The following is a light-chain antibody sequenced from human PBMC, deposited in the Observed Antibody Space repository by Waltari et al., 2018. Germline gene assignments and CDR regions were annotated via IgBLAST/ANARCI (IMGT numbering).Light chain of an antibody. CDR2: EAS. J-gene: IGKJ1*01. Sequence: DVQMTQSPSTLSASVGDRVTITCRASESISSWLAWYQQKPGKGPMLLIYEASNFQTGVPSRFRGSGSGTEFTLTISSLQPDDFATYYCQQYHVFSWTFGQGTKVEIK. CDR1: ESISSW. CDR3: QQYHVFSWT. V-gene: IGKV1-5*03.